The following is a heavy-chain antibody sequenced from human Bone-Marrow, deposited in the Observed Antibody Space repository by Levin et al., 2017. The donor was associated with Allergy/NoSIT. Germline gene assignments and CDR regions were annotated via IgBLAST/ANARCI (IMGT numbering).Heavy chain of an antibody. CDR3: AAFTSDYIDY. J-gene: IGHJ4*02. CDR1: GFSFTSAA. Sequence: SVKVSCETSGFSFTSAAVQWVRQARGQRLEWVGWVVVGSGSTKYAETFKERVTITRDVSAGRAYMELRGLRPEDTAVYYCAAFTSDYIDYWGQGTLVTVAS. CDR2: VVVGSGST. V-gene: IGHV1-58*01. D-gene: IGHD3-3*01.